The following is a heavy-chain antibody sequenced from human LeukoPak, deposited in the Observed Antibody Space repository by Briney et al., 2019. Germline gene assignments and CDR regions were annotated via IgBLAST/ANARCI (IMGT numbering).Heavy chain of an antibody. J-gene: IGHJ4*02. CDR1: GFAFSSCA. V-gene: IGHV3-23*01. CDR2: ISGRGVST. CDR3: AKRYYESNGYRYFDY. Sequence: GGSLRLSCAASGFAFSSCAMSWVRQAPGKGLEWVSTISGRGVSTYHADSVKGRFTITRDNSKNTLYLQMNNLSAEDTAVYYCAKRYYESNGYRYFDYWGQGTLVTVSS. D-gene: IGHD3-22*01.